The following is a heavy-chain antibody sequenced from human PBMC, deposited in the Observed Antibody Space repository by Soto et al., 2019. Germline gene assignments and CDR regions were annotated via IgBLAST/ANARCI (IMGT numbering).Heavy chain of an antibody. CDR2: TSTFNGEA. Sequence: QVQLAQSGAEVKRPGASVKVSCKASGYSFTSTGISWVRQAPGQGPERMGWTSTFNGEAKYAQKLQGRVTMTTDTSTTTAYMELRSLTSDDTAVYYCARDLDGSGSYFTDYWGQGTLVTVAS. CDR1: GYSFTSTG. CDR3: ARDLDGSGSYFTDY. J-gene: IGHJ4*02. D-gene: IGHD3-10*01. V-gene: IGHV1-18*01.